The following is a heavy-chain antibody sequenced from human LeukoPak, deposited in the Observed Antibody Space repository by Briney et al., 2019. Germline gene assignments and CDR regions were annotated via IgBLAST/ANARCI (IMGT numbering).Heavy chain of an antibody. D-gene: IGHD3-22*01. CDR3: ANSGNCYDTGGHEY. J-gene: IGHJ4*02. CDR2: ISGRGVES. V-gene: IGHV3-23*01. CDR1: GFTYTSYP. Sequence: GGSLRLFCAASGFTYTSYPMRWVRHAPGKGVEWVSGISGRGVESLYADSVKGRFTISRDNSRNPLYLQMNSLRAEDTAVYYCANSGNCYDTGGHEYWGQGTLVTVSS.